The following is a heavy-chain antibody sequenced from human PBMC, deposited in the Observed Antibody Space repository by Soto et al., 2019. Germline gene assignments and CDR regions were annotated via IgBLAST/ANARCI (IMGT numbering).Heavy chain of an antibody. V-gene: IGHV4-39*01. J-gene: IGHJ6*02. CDR3: ARSGYYHYYYYYGMDV. Sequence: QLQLQESGPGLVKPSETLSLTCTVSGGSISSSSYYWGWIRQPPGKGLEWIGSIYYSGSTYYNPSLKSRVTISVDTSKNQFSLKLSSVTAADTAVYYCARSGYYHYYYYYGMDVWGQGTTVIVSS. CDR1: GGSISSSSYY. CDR2: IYYSGST. D-gene: IGHD3-22*01.